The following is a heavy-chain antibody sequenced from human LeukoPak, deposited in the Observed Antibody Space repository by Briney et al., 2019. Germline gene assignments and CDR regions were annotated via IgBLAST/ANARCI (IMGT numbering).Heavy chain of an antibody. V-gene: IGHV4-31*03. J-gene: IGHJ4*02. CDR1: GGSISSGGYY. CDR3: ARDDYGDYTLDY. D-gene: IGHD4-17*01. Sequence: SETLSLTCTVSGGSISSGGYYWSWIRQHPGKGLEWIGYIYYSGSTYYNPSLKSRVTISVDTSKNQFSLKLSSVTAADTAVYYCARDDYGDYTLDYWGQGTLVTVFS. CDR2: IYYSGST.